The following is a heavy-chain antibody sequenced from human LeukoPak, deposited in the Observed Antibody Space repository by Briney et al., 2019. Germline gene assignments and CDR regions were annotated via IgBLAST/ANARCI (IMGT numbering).Heavy chain of an antibody. Sequence: GGSLRLSCAASGFTVSSNCMSWVRQAPGKGLEWVSVIYSGGSTYYADSVKGRFTISRDNSKNTLYLQMNSLRAEDTAVYYCGLGYYDILTGYSYYFDYWGQGTLVTVSS. D-gene: IGHD3-9*01. V-gene: IGHV3-53*01. CDR3: GLGYYDILTGYSYYFDY. CDR2: IYSGGST. CDR1: GFTVSSNC. J-gene: IGHJ4*02.